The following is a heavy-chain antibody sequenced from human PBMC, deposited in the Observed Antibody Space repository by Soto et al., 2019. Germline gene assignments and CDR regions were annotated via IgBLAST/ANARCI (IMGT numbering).Heavy chain of an antibody. CDR3: ARSVFP. V-gene: IGHV4-31*11. J-gene: IGHJ5*02. Sequence: SETLSLTCAVSGGSISSGGYSWSWIRQPPGKGLEWIGYIYYIGSTYYNPSLKSRVTISLDTSKNQFSLRLSSVTAADTAVYYCARSVFPWGQGTLVTVSS. CDR1: GGSISSGGYS. CDR2: IYYIGST.